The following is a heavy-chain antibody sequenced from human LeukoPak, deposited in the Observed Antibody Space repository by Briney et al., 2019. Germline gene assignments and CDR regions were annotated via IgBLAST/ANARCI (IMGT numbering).Heavy chain of an antibody. CDR3: ARVVGGGNFDY. V-gene: IGHV3-30*14. CDR2: ISHDGSKK. D-gene: IGHD2-2*01. J-gene: IGHJ4*02. Sequence: PGRSLRLSCAASGFNFLSYTMHWVRQAPGKGLEWVAVISHDGSKKYYADSVKGRFTISRDNSQNTLYLQMGGLRVEDMAVYYCARVVGGGNFDYWGQGTLVTVSS. CDR1: GFNFLSYT.